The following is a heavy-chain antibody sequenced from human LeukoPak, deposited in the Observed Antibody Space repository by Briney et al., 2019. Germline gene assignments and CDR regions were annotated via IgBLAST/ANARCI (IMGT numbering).Heavy chain of an antibody. Sequence: GGSLRLSCAASGFTFSSYWMHWVRQAPGEGLVWVSRINSDGSSTSYADSVKGRFTISRDNAKNTLYLQMNSLRAEDTAVYYCARQGYCSGGSCSGLYNWFDPWGQGTLVSVSS. CDR1: GFTFSSYW. J-gene: IGHJ5*02. CDR2: INSDGSST. CDR3: ARQGYCSGGSCSGLYNWFDP. D-gene: IGHD2-15*01. V-gene: IGHV3-74*01.